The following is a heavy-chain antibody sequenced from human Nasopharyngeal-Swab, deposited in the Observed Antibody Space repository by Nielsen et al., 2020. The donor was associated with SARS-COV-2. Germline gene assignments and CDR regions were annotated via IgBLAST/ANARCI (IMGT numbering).Heavy chain of an antibody. Sequence: SETLSLTCAVYVASFSDYYWSWIRQPPGKGLEWIGEINHSGSTNYNPSLKSRVTISVDTSKNQFSLKLSSVTAADTAVYYCARAPYDFWSGHFHFDYWGQGTLVTVSS. V-gene: IGHV4-34*01. CDR3: ARAPYDFWSGHFHFDY. CDR1: VASFSDYY. D-gene: IGHD3-3*01. CDR2: INHSGST. J-gene: IGHJ4*02.